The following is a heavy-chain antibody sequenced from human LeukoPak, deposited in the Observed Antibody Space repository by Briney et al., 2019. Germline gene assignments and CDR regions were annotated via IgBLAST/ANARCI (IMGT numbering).Heavy chain of an antibody. D-gene: IGHD2-2*01. CDR2: ISSSSSYT. CDR1: GFTFSDYY. Sequence: GGSPRLSCAASGFTFSDYYMSWIRQAPGKGLEWVSYISSSSSYTNYADSVKGRFTISRDNAKNSLYLQMNSLRAEDTAVYYCASCRTLNWFDPWGREPWSPSPQ. J-gene: IGHJ5*02. CDR3: ASCRTLNWFDP. V-gene: IGHV3-11*06.